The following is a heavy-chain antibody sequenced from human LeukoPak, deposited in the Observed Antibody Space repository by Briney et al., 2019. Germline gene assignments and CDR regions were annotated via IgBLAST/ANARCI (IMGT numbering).Heavy chain of an antibody. J-gene: IGHJ4*02. Sequence: SETLSLTCTVSGGSISSSSYYWGWIRQPPGKGLEWIGSIYHRGNTYFNPSLMSRVIISLDTSKNQFSLRLSSVTAADTAVYYCAREVESWFGDLLSYFDSWGQGTQVTVSS. CDR2: IYHRGNT. V-gene: IGHV4-39*07. CDR1: GGSISSSSYY. CDR3: AREVESWFGDLLSYFDS. D-gene: IGHD3-10*01.